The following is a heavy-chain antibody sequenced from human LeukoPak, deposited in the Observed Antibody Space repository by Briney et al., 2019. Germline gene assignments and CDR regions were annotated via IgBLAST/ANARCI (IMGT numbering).Heavy chain of an antibody. J-gene: IGHJ4*02. CDR3: SGWNS. D-gene: IGHD6-19*01. V-gene: IGHV3-15*01. Sequence: GGSLRLSCATSGFTFSIAWMSWVRQAPGKGLEWVGRIKSKTDGGTADYAAPVKGRFTISRGDSKNTVYLQLNSLKTEDTAVYYCSGWNSWGQGTLVTVSS. CDR1: GFTFSIAW. CDR2: IKSKTDGGTA.